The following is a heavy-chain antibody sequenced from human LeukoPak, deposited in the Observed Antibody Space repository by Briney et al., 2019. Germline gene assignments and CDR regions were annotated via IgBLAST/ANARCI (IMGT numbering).Heavy chain of an antibody. Sequence: GGSLRLFCKGSVYSFTSYWIGWVRQMPGKGLEWMVIFYPGDSDTIYSPSFQGQVTISADKSISPAYLQWSSLKASDTAMYYCARHDTYYYDSSGFTPQVYWGQGTLVTVSS. CDR3: ARHDTYYYDSSGFTPQVY. CDR2: FYPGDSDT. CDR1: VYSFTSYW. V-gene: IGHV5-51*01. J-gene: IGHJ4*02. D-gene: IGHD3-22*01.